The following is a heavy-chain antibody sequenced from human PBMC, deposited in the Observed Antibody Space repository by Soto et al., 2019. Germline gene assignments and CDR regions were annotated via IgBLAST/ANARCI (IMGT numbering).Heavy chain of an antibody. D-gene: IGHD1-26*01. Sequence: SETLSLTCAVSGYSISSSNWWGWIRQPPGKGLEWIGYIYYSGTTYYNPYLKSRVTMSVDTSKNQFSLKVTSVTAVDTAVYYCARREIQGPIDYWGQGTLVTVS. CDR2: IYYSGTT. CDR3: ARREIQGPIDY. V-gene: IGHV4-28*01. CDR1: GYSISSSNW. J-gene: IGHJ4*02.